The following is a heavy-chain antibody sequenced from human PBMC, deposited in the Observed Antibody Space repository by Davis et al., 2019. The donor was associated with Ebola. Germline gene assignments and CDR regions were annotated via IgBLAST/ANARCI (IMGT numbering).Heavy chain of an antibody. Sequence: ASVKVSCKASGYTFTSYGISWVRQAPGQGLEWMGWISAYNGNTNYAQKLQGRVTMTTDTSTSTAYMELRSLRSDDTAVYYCARDGRYDFWSEDYYGMDVWGQGTTVTVS. CDR3: ARDGRYDFWSEDYYGMDV. CDR1: GYTFTSYG. D-gene: IGHD3-3*01. V-gene: IGHV1-18*01. J-gene: IGHJ6*02. CDR2: ISAYNGNT.